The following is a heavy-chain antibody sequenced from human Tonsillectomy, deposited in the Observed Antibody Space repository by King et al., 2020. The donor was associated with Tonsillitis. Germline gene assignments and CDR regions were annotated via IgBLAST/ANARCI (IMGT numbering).Heavy chain of an antibody. CDR3: ARDKSGYYYFDSSGYYYFDY. CDR2: IYHSGST. Sequence: QLQESGPGLVKPSETLSLTCVVSDYSISSGYYWGWIRQPPGKGLEWIGSIYHSGSTYYNPSLKSRVSISADTSKNQFSLNLQSVTAADTAVYYCARDKSGYYYFDSSGYYYFDYWGQGTLITVSS. D-gene: IGHD3-22*01. V-gene: IGHV4-38-2*02. J-gene: IGHJ4*02. CDR1: DYSISSGYY.